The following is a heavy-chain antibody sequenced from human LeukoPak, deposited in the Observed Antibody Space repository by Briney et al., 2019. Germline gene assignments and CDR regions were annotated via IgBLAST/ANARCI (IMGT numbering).Heavy chain of an antibody. D-gene: IGHD6-13*01. V-gene: IGHV1-8*03. J-gene: IGHJ4*02. CDR1: GYTFTSYD. CDR3: ASRYSSSWYYFDY. Sequence: ASVKVSCKASGYTFTSYDINWVRQATGQGLEWMGWMNPNSGNTGYAQKLQGRVTITRNTSISTAYMELSSLRSEDTAVYYCASRYSSSWYYFDYWGQGTLVTVSS. CDR2: MNPNSGNT.